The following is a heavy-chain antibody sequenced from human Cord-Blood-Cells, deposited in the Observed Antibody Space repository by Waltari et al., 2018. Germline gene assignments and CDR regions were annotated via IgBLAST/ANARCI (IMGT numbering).Heavy chain of an antibody. CDR3: ARQNYYGSGSYDY. D-gene: IGHD3-10*01. Sequence: QVQLVQSGAEVKKTGASVKVSCKASGYSFTGYYMHWVRQAPGQGLEWMGWINPNRGGTNYAQKFQGWVTMTRDTSISTAYMELSRLRSDDTAVYYCARQNYYGSGSYDYWGQGTLVTVSS. CDR1: GYSFTGYY. J-gene: IGHJ4*02. V-gene: IGHV1-2*04. CDR2: INPNRGGT.